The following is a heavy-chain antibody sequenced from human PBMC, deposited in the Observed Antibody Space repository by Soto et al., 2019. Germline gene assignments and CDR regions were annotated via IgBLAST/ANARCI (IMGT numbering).Heavy chain of an antibody. CDR3: AKDRRAGGNYGFYSDF. Sequence: PGGSLRLSCPGSGFTVSSFGMHWVRQAPGKGLEHVSTLSSNGIGTYYADSVKGRFTFSRDNSKNTLYLQMTSLRADDTAVYYCAKDRRAGGNYGFYSDFWGQGALVTVSS. V-gene: IGHV3-64*04. CDR1: GFTVSSFG. CDR2: LSSNGIGT. D-gene: IGHD1-7*01. J-gene: IGHJ4*02.